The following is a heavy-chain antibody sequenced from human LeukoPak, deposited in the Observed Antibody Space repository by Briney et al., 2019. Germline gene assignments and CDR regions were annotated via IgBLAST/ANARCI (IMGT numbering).Heavy chain of an antibody. D-gene: IGHD2-15*01. J-gene: IGHJ4*02. CDR2: ISGSGGST. V-gene: IGHV3-23*01. CDR1: GFTFSSYA. CDR3: AKTPIRNVVPAAVDY. Sequence: GGSLRLSCAASGFTFSSYAMSWVRQAPGKGLEWVSAISGSGGSTYYADSVKGRFTISRDNSKSTLYLQMNSLRAEDTAVYYCAKTPIRNVVPAAVDYWGQGTLVTVSS.